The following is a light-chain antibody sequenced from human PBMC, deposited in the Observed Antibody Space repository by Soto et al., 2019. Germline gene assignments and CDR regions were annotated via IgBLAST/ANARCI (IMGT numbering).Light chain of an antibody. CDR2: DVS. V-gene: IGLV2-14*01. Sequence: QSVLTQPASVAGSPGQSITLSCTGTSSDVGGYNYVSWYQRHPGKAPKLLIYDVSYRPSGVSDRFSGSKSGNTASLTISGLQAEDEADYYCSSYTSTTTLVVFGGGTKLTVL. CDR1: SSDVGGYNY. CDR3: SSYTSTTTLVV. J-gene: IGLJ3*02.